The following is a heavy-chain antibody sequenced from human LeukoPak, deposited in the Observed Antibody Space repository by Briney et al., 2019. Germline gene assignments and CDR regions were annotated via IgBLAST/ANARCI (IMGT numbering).Heavy chain of an antibody. CDR1: GFTFSSYE. J-gene: IGHJ4*02. V-gene: IGHV3-48*03. Sequence: GGSLRLSCAASGFTFSSYEMNWVRQAPGKGLEWVSYISSSGSTIYYADSVKGRFTISRDNAKNSLYLQMNSLRAEDTAVYYCAAWGAPTTVTGLDYWGQGTLVTVSS. CDR2: ISSSGSTI. CDR3: AAWGAPTTVTGLDY. D-gene: IGHD4-17*01.